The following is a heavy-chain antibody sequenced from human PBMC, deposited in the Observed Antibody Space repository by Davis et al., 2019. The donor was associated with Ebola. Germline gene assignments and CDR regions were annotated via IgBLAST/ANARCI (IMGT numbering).Heavy chain of an antibody. D-gene: IGHD6-19*01. Sequence: ASVKVSCKASGYTFTGYYMHWVRQAPGQGLEWMGWINPNSGGTNYAQKFQGRVTMTRDTSISTAYMELSRLRSDDTAVYYCARGTGIAVAGTFALMDYWGQGTLVTVSS. V-gene: IGHV1-2*02. CDR2: INPNSGGT. CDR1: GYTFTGYY. J-gene: IGHJ4*02. CDR3: ARGTGIAVAGTFALMDY.